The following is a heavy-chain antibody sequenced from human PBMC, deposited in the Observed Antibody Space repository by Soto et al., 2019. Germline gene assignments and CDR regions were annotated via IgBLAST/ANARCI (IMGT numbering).Heavy chain of an antibody. Sequence: QVQLVQSGAEVKKPGASVKVSCKASGYTFTSYGISWVRQAPGQGLEWMGWISAYNGNTNYAQKLQGRVTMNTDTSTSTAYMELRSLRSDDTAVYYCARDDWEWLRSYCAFDIWGQGTMVTVSS. V-gene: IGHV1-18*01. CDR2: ISAYNGNT. D-gene: IGHD5-12*01. J-gene: IGHJ3*02. CDR1: GYTFTSYG. CDR3: ARDDWEWLRSYCAFDI.